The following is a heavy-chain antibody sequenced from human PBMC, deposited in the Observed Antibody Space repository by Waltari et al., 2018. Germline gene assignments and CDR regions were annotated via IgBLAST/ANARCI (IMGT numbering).Heavy chain of an antibody. CDR2: ISAYNGNT. D-gene: IGHD2-15*01. CDR1: GYTFTSYG. V-gene: IGHV1-18*01. CDR3: ARDGYCSGGSCYSYYYYYGMDV. Sequence: QVQLVQSGAEVKKPGASVKVSCKASGYTFTSYGISWVRQAPGQGLEWMGWISAYNGNTNYAQKLQGRVTITTDTSTSTAYMELRSLRSDDTAVYYCARDGYCSGGSCYSYYYYYGMDVWGQGTTVTVSS. J-gene: IGHJ6*02.